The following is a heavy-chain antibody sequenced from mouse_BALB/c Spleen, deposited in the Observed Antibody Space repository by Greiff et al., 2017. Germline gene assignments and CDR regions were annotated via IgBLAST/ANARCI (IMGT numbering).Heavy chain of an antibody. D-gene: IGHD1-1*01. J-gene: IGHJ2*01. CDR3: ARLGTTDYFDY. V-gene: IGHV1-7*01. Sequence: VQLQQSGAELAKPGASVKMSCKASGYTFTSYWMHWVKQRPGQGLEWIGYINPSTGYTEYNQKFKDKATLTADKSSSTAYMQLSSLTSEDSAVYYCARLGTTDYFDYWGQGTTLTVSS. CDR1: GYTFTSYW. CDR2: INPSTGYT.